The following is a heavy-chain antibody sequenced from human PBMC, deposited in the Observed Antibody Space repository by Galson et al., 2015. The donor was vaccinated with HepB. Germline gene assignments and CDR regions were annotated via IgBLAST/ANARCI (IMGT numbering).Heavy chain of an antibody. V-gene: IGHV1-69*04. J-gene: IGHJ4*02. CDR3: AREGTGTAMGAD. CDR2: IIPILGIA. Sequence: SVKVSCKASGGTFSSYTISWVRQAPGQGLEWMGRIIPILGIANYAQKFQGRVTITADKSTSTAYMELSSLRSEDTAVYYCAREGTGTAMGADWGQGTLVTVSS. CDR1: GGTFSSYT. D-gene: IGHD5-18*01.